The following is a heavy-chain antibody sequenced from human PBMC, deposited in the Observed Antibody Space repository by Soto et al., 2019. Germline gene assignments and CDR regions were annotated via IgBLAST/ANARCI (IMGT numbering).Heavy chain of an antibody. V-gene: IGHV4-30-4*01. J-gene: IGHJ4*02. Sequence: PSETLSLTCTVSGGSIRSGDYYWSWIRQPPGKGLEWIGYIYYSGSTYYNPSLKSRVTISVDTSKNQFSLKLSSVTAADTAVFYCARERLSIFSFDYWVQGTLVTVSS. D-gene: IGHD3-9*01. CDR1: GGSIRSGDYY. CDR3: ARERLSIFSFDY. CDR2: IYYSGST.